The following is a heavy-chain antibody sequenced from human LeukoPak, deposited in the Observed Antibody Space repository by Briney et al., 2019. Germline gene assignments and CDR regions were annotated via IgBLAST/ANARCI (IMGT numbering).Heavy chain of an antibody. J-gene: IGHJ4*02. Sequence: RSLRLSCAASGFTFSSYGMHWVRQAPGKGLEWVAVIWYDGSNKYYADSVKGRFTISRDNSKNTLYLQMNSLRAEDTAVYYCARDGPYYYDSSVYYFDYWGQGTLVTVSS. V-gene: IGHV3-33*01. D-gene: IGHD3-22*01. CDR3: ARDGPYYYDSSVYYFDY. CDR2: IWYDGSNK. CDR1: GFTFSSYG.